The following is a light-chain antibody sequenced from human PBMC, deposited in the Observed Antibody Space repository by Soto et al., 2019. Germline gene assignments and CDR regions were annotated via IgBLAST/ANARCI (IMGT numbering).Light chain of an antibody. V-gene: IGKV3-11*01. Sequence: ETVLTQSPATLSLSPGDRATLSCRASQNVRRYLAWYQQKVGQAPRLLIFDASTRATGIPARFSGSGSGTDFTLTISCLEPEDFAVYFCQQRSDWPPFTFGGGTKVEI. CDR3: QQRSDWPPFT. CDR2: DAS. CDR1: QNVRRY. J-gene: IGKJ4*01.